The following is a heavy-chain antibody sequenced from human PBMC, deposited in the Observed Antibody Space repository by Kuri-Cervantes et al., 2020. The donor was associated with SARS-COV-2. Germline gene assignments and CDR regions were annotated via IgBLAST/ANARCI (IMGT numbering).Heavy chain of an antibody. CDR3: ARDRISGYLYFLDY. CDR2: IYYSGTT. V-gene: IGHV4-30-4*01. J-gene: IGHJ4*02. CDR1: GDSISSGDYY. D-gene: IGHD5-12*01. Sequence: SETLSLTCTVSGDSISSGDYYWSWIRQPPGKGLEWIGFIYYSGTTSYNPSLKSRVTMSVDTPKNQFSLKLSSVTAADTAVYYCARDRISGYLYFLDYWGRGTLVTVSS.